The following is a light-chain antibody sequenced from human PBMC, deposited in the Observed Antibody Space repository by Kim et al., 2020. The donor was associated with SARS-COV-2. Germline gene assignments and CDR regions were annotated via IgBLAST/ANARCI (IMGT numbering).Light chain of an antibody. V-gene: IGKV1-39*01. J-gene: IGKJ2*01. CDR1: QSISNY. Sequence: SASVGDRVTITCRASQSISNYLNWYQQKPGKAPKLLIYAASSLHSGVPSRFSGSGSGTEFTLTISSLQREDFATYYCQQSYRTPYTSGQGTKLEIK. CDR3: QQSYRTPYT. CDR2: AAS.